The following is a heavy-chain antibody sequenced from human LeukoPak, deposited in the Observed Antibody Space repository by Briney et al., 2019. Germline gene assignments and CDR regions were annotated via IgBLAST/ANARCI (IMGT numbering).Heavy chain of an antibody. CDR1: GGSFSGYY. J-gene: IGHJ3*02. CDR2: INHSGST. D-gene: IGHD3-3*01. Sequence: PSETLSLTCAIYGGSFSGYYWNWIRQSPGKGLEWIGEINHSGSTNYNPSLKSRVTMSVDTSKNQFSLKLSSVTAADTAVYYCARDIYDFWSGYWDGQVGAFDIWGQGTMVTVSS. CDR3: ARDIYDFWSGYWDGQVGAFDI. V-gene: IGHV4-34*01.